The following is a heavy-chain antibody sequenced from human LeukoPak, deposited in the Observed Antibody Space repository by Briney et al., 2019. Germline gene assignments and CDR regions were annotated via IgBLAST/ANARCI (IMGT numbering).Heavy chain of an antibody. V-gene: IGHV4-34*01. J-gene: IGHJ5*02. CDR1: GGSFSDYY. Sequence: SETLSLTCAVYGGSFSDYYWTWIRQPPGKGLEWIGEITHSGRTNYNPSLKSRVSISVDRSNNQFSLNLRYVTAADTAVYYCARDYGEWLVPSSWGQGTVVTVSS. CDR2: ITHSGRT. CDR3: ARDYGEWLVPSS. D-gene: IGHD6-19*01.